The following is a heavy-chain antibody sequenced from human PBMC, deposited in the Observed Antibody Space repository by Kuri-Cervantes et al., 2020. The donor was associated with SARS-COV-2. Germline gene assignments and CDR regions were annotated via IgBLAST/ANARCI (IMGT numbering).Heavy chain of an antibody. V-gene: IGHV4-61*09. Sequence: SETLSLTCTVSGGSISSGSYYWSWIRQPAGKGLEWIGYIYTSGSTNYNPSLKSRVTISVDTSKNQFSLKLSSVTAADTAVYYCARKQLVLGTFDYWGQGTLVTVSS. CDR1: GGSISSGSYY. CDR3: ARKQLVLGTFDY. J-gene: IGHJ4*02. CDR2: IYTSGST. D-gene: IGHD6-6*01.